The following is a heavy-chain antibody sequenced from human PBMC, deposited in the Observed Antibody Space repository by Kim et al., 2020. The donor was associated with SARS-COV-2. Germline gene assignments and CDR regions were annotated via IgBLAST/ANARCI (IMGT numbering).Heavy chain of an antibody. V-gene: IGHV3-33*06. J-gene: IGHJ6*02. D-gene: IGHD4-17*01. Sequence: VKGRFTISRDNSKNTLYLQKNSLRAEDTAVYYCAKDLLTTVTTAGYGMDVWGQGTTVTVSS. CDR3: AKDLLTTVTTAGYGMDV.